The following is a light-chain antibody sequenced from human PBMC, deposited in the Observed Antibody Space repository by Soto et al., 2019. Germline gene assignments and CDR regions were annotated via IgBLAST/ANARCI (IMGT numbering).Light chain of an antibody. CDR2: DVS. J-gene: IGLJ2*01. CDR3: SSYTSSSTPL. Sequence: QSALTQPASVSGSPGQSITISCTGTSSDVGGYNYVSWYQQHPGKAPKLMIYDVSHRPSGVSNRFSGSKSGNTASLTSSGLQAEDEADYYCSSYTSSSTPLFGGGTKLTVL. V-gene: IGLV2-14*01. CDR1: SSDVGGYNY.